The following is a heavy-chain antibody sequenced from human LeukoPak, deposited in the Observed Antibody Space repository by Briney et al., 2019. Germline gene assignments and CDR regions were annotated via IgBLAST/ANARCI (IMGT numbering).Heavy chain of an antibody. CDR1: GGSISSSSYY. Sequence: ETLSLTCTVSGGSISSSSYYWGWIRQPPGKGLECISVIYSGGSTDYADSVKGRLTISRDNSKNTLYLQMNSLRAEDTAVHYCVRVVDHDYGDYYLDYWGQGTLVTVSS. CDR2: IYSGGST. D-gene: IGHD4-17*01. CDR3: VRVVDHDYGDYYLDY. J-gene: IGHJ4*02. V-gene: IGHV3-53*01.